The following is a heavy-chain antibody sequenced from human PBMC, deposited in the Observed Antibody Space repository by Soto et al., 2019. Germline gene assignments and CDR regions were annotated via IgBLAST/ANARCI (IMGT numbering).Heavy chain of an antibody. J-gene: IGHJ6*02. CDR3: AKGAAAGPSYHYGMDV. CDR1: GFTFSSYG. D-gene: IGHD6-13*01. CDR2: ISYDGSNK. Sequence: GGSLRLSCAASGFTFSSYGMHWVRQAPGKGLEWVAVISYDGSNKYYADSVKGRFSISRDNSKNTLYLQMNSLRGEDTAVYYCAKGAAAGPSYHYGMDVWGQGTTVTVSS. V-gene: IGHV3-30*18.